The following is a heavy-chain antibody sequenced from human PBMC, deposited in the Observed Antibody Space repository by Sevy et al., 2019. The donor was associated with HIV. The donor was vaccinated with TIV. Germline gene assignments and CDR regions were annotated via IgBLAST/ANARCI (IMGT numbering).Heavy chain of an antibody. Sequence: GGPLRLSCAASGFTLSGYTMTWVRQAPGKGLEGVSSISSSRSYISYADSVKGRFTISRDNAKNSRYLQMKSLRAEDTAVYYCARDKSGYSSSWYLSYYYYGMDVWGQGTTVTVSS. CDR3: ARDKSGYSSSWYLSYYYYGMDV. J-gene: IGHJ6*02. CDR1: GFTLSGYT. CDR2: ISSSRSYI. D-gene: IGHD6-13*01. V-gene: IGHV3-21*01.